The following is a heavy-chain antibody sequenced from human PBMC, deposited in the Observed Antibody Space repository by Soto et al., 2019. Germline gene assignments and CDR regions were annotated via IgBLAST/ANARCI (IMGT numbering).Heavy chain of an antibody. CDR3: ATYTSLDY. CDR1: GFTFSSYS. Sequence: GGSLRLSCAASGFTFSSYSMNWVRQAPGKGLEWVSLIYSGGSTFYADSVKGRFTISRDNSKNTLFLQMNSLRAEDTAVYFCATYTSLDYWGQGTLVTVSS. D-gene: IGHD2-2*02. CDR2: IYSGGST. V-gene: IGHV3-53*01. J-gene: IGHJ4*02.